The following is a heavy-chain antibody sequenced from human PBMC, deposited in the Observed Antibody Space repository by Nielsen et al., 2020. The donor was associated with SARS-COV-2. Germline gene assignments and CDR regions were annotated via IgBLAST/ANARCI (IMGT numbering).Heavy chain of an antibody. J-gene: IGHJ6*02. V-gene: IGHV3-21*01. D-gene: IGHD3-3*01. CDR1: GSTFSSYS. CDR2: ISSSSSYI. CDR3: ARDRYEYDFWSGYPGMAWGMDV. Sequence: GESLKISCAASGSTFSSYSMNWVRQAPGKGLEWVSSISSSSSYIYYADSVKGRFTISRDNAKNSLYLQMNSLRAEDTAVYYCARDRYEYDFWSGYPGMAWGMDVWGQGTTVTVSS.